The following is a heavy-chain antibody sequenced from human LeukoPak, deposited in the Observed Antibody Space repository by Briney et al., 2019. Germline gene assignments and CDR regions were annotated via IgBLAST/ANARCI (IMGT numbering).Heavy chain of an antibody. Sequence: PGGALRLSCADSGFTFSSYAMSWVRQAPGKGLEWVSAISGSGGSTYYADSVKGRFTISRDNSKNTLYLQMNSLRAEDTAVYYSAKDRRIAAEGWFDPWGQGTLVTVSS. D-gene: IGHD6-13*01. CDR3: AKDRRIAAEGWFDP. CDR2: ISGSGGST. CDR1: GFTFSSYA. V-gene: IGHV3-23*01. J-gene: IGHJ5*02.